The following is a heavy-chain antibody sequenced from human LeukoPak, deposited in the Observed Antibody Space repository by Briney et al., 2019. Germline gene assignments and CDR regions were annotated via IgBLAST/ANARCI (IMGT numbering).Heavy chain of an antibody. CDR1: GFTFSIYA. J-gene: IGHJ4*02. D-gene: IGHD6-19*01. CDR3: AKERWLATFTFDY. V-gene: IGHV3-23*01. CDR2: ISGSGGST. Sequence: QTGGSLRLSCAAFGFTFSIYAMSWVRQAPGKGLEWVSAISGSGGSTYYADSVKGRFTISRDNSKNTLYLQMNSLRAEDTAVYYCAKERWLATFTFDYWGQGTLVTVSS.